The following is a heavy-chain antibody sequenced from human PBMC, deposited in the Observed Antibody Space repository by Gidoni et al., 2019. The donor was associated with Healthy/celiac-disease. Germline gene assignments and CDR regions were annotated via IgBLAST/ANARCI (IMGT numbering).Heavy chain of an antibody. V-gene: IGHV3-23*01. CDR1: GFTCSSYA. CDR3: AKDRELVTTVTTFDY. J-gene: IGHJ4*02. D-gene: IGHD4-17*01. CDR2: ISGSGGST. Sequence: EVQLLESGGGVVQPGGSLRLSCAASGFTCSSYAMSWVRQAPGKGLEWVSAISGSGGSTYYADSVKGRFTISRDNSKNTLYLQMNSLRAEDTAVYYCAKDRELVTTVTTFDYWGQGTLVTVSS.